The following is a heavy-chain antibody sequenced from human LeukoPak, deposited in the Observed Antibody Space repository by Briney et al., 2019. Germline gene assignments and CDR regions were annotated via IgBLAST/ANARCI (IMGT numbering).Heavy chain of an antibody. CDR2: IYTSGST. CDR1: GCSISSYY. CDR3: ARSARDSSSWFFDY. J-gene: IGHJ4*02. V-gene: IGHV4-4*07. Sequence: PSETLSLTCTASGCSISSYYWSWIRQPPGKGLEWIGRIYTSGSTTYNPSLKSRVTMSVDTSKNQFSLKLSSVTAADAAVYYCARSARDSSSWFFDYWGQGTLVTVSS. D-gene: IGHD6-13*01.